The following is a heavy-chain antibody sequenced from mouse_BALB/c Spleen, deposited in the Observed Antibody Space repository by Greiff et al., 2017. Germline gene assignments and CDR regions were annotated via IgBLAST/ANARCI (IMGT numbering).Heavy chain of an antibody. J-gene: IGHJ2*01. CDR2: IDTSDSYT. V-gene: IGHV1-69*01. D-gene: IGHD3-1*01. CDR1: GYTFTDYW. CDR3: ARSGDPEGDY. Sequence: QVHVKQPGAELVMPGASVKMSCKASGYTFTDYWMHWVKQRPGQGLEWIGAIDTSDSYTSYNQKFKGKATLTVDESSSTAYMQLSSLTSEDSAVYDCARSGDPEGDYWGQGTTLTVSS.